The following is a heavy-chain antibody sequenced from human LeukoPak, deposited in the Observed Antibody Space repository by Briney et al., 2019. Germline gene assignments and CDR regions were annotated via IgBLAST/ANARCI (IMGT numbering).Heavy chain of an antibody. D-gene: IGHD6-19*01. J-gene: IGHJ4*02. CDR1: GFTFSSYA. CDR2: ISGSGGST. Sequence: GGSLRLSCAASGFTFSSYAMSWVRQAPGKGLEWVSAISGSGGSTYYADSVKGRFTISRDNSKNTLYLQMNSLRAEDTAVYFCAKAFTGAVAGSRGLGYWGQGTLLTVSS. CDR3: AKAFTGAVAGSRGLGY. V-gene: IGHV3-23*01.